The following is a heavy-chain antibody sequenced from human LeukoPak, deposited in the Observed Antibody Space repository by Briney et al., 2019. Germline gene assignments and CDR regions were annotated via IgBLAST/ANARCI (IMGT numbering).Heavy chain of an antibody. Sequence: AGSLRLSCSASGFTFSRDAMHWVRQTPGKGLEYVSGINDNGGRKHYGDSVKGRFSISRDNSKNTLHLQMSTLRAEDTALYYCVKDVGGSYAFDYWGQGILVTVAS. V-gene: IGHV3-64D*09. D-gene: IGHD1-26*01. J-gene: IGHJ4*02. CDR2: INDNGGRK. CDR3: VKDVGGSYAFDY. CDR1: GFTFSRDA.